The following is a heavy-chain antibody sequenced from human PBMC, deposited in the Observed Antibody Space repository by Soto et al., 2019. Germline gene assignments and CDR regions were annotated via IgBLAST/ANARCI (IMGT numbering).Heavy chain of an antibody. V-gene: IGHV4-59*08. CDR2: IYYSGST. D-gene: IGHD5-18*01. CDR3: GSPLIVDTAWVFDP. J-gene: IGHJ5*02. CDR1: GCTFSSYY. Sequence: SETLSLTCAVSGCTFSSYYRRWIRQPPGKGLEWIGYIYYSGSTNYNPSPKSRVTIFVDTSKNQTSPKLSSMTGADTAVYYYGSPLIVDTAWVFDPWGQGTLVTVSS.